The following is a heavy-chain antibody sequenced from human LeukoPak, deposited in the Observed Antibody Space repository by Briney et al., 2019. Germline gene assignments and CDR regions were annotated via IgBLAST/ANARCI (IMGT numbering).Heavy chain of an antibody. CDR1: GWPFTDYSGHS. CDR2: INHSGSP. Sequence: SETLSLTCAVYGWPFTDYSGHSLTWIRQPPGKGLEWIGEINHSGSPNYNPSLESRLHITVEIPKRQFSLKLTSVTAADAAVYHCARVRHDPLEYWYYIDLWGNGTMVTVSS. V-gene: IGHV4-34*01. J-gene: IGHJ6*03. CDR3: ARVRHDPLEYWYYIDL. D-gene: IGHD2-8*02.